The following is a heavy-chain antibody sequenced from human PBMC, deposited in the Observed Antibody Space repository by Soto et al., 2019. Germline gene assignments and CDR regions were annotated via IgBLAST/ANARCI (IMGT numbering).Heavy chain of an antibody. V-gene: IGHV1-8*01. D-gene: IGHD3-3*02. CDR3: ARISGRPSNYYHLDV. J-gene: IGHJ6*02. CDR2: MNPNNGNT. CDR1: GYTFTSCD. Sequence: GASVKVSCKTSGYTFTSCDVNWVRQAPGQGLEWMGWMNPNNGNTGYAPKFQGRVTMTGDNSMSTAYMELSSLRSEDTAVYYCARISGRPSNYYHLDVWGQGTSVTVS.